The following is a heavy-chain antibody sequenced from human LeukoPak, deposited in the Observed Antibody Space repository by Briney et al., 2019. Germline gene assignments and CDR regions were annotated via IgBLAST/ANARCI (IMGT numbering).Heavy chain of an antibody. Sequence: GGSLRLSCAAAGLTFDRYDMYWVRQSPGKGPEWVSYISASGISIKYADSVKGRFTISRDNAKNLVYLQMDSLRAEDTAVYYCVPPAAGLHRTISTEYFQHWGQGTPVIVSS. CDR2: ISASGISI. D-gene: IGHD6-13*01. J-gene: IGHJ1*01. CDR1: GLTFDRYD. CDR3: VPPAAGLHRTISTEYFQH. V-gene: IGHV3-48*03.